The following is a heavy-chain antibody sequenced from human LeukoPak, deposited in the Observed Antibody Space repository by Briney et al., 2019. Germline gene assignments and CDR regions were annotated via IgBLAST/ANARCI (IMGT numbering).Heavy chain of an antibody. CDR3: AKGERWLQSGWFDP. CDR2: ISGTGGTT. Sequence: GGSLRLSCAASGFTFSSFAMSWARQAPGKGLECVSIISGTGGTTYYADSVKGRFTISRDSSKNTLYLQMNSLRAEDTAVYYCAKGERWLQSGWFDPWGQGTLVTVSS. V-gene: IGHV3-23*01. J-gene: IGHJ5*02. D-gene: IGHD5-24*01. CDR1: GFTFSSFA.